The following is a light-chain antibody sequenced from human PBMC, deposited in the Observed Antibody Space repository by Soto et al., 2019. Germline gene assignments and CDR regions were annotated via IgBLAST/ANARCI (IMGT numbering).Light chain of an antibody. V-gene: IGKV1-33*01. CDR2: DAS. J-gene: IGKJ4*01. Sequence: DIHITHPPSSLAASVGDRVSITCQAKQDITDYLNWCQQKPGKVPNLLIYDASNLETGVPSRFSGSESGTDFTFTISSLQREDIATYKYHNLPPLTFGGGTKVDIK. CDR1: QDITDY. CDR3: HNLPPLT.